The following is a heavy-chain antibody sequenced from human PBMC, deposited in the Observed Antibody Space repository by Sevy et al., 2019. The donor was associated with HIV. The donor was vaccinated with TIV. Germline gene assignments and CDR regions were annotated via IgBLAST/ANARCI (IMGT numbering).Heavy chain of an antibody. CDR3: AKDRRNGAGAFYYYYYGMDV. Sequence: GRSLRLSCAASGFTFSSYGMHWVRQAPGKGLEWAAVISYDGSNKYYADSVKGRFTISRDNSKNTLYLQMNSLGAEDTAVYYCAKDRRNGAGAFYYYYYGMDVWGQGTTVTVSS. D-gene: IGHD2-8*01. CDR2: ISYDGSNK. J-gene: IGHJ6*02. CDR1: GFTFSSYG. V-gene: IGHV3-30*18.